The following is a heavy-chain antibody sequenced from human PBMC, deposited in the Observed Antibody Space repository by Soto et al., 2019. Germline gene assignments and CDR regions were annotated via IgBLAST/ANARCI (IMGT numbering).Heavy chain of an antibody. CDR2: ISWNGAAT. J-gene: IGHJ4*02. Sequence: EVQLVESGGGLVQPGGSLRLSCAASGFTFDDYAIHWVRQAPGKGLEWVSGISWNGAATGYMNSVKGRFSISRDNTKNTLYRPMNSLRSEDTAVYYCANLPLYGSGFDCWGQGTLVTVSS. D-gene: IGHD3-10*01. CDR1: GFTFDDYA. CDR3: ANLPLYGSGFDC. V-gene: IGHV3-9*01.